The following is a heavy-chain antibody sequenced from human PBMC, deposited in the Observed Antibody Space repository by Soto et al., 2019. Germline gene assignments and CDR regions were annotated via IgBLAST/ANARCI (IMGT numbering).Heavy chain of an antibody. CDR3: ARGGVYYDSSGYQRAPSWFDP. J-gene: IGHJ5*02. D-gene: IGHD3-22*01. Sequence: GASVKVSCKASGYTFTSYGLRWVRQAPGQGLEWMGWISAYNGNTNYAQKLQGRVTMTTDTSTSTAYMELRSLRSDDTAVYYCARGGVYYDSSGYQRAPSWFDPWGQGTLVTVSS. CDR2: ISAYNGNT. CDR1: GYTFTSYG. V-gene: IGHV1-18*01.